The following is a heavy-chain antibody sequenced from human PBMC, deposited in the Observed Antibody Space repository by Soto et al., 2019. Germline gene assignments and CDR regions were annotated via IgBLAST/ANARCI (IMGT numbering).Heavy chain of an antibody. CDR3: AAEGGSGSYDDY. CDR1: GFTFTSSA. J-gene: IGHJ4*02. V-gene: IGHV1-58*01. CDR2: IVVGSGNT. D-gene: IGHD1-26*01. Sequence: QMQLVQSGPEVKKPGTSVKVSCKASGFTFTSSAVQWVRQARGQRLEWIGWIVVGSGNTNYAQKFQERVTITRDMSTSTAYMELSSLRSEDTAVYYCAAEGGSGSYDDYWGQGTLVTVSS.